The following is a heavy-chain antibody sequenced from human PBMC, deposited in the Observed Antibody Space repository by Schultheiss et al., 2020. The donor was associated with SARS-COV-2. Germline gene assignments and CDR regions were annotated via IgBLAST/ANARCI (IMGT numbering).Heavy chain of an antibody. CDR3: AKLEYSSSWYDYYYYATDV. CDR2: ISYNETSK. Sequence: GGSLRLSCAASGFTFSDHAVHWVRQAPGKGLEWVAVISYNETSKHYGDSVKGRFTISRDNSKNTLYLQMNSLRAEDTAVYYCAKLEYSSSWYDYYYYATDVWGQGTTVTVSS. D-gene: IGHD6-13*01. J-gene: IGHJ6*02. CDR1: GFTFSDHA. V-gene: IGHV3-30-3*02.